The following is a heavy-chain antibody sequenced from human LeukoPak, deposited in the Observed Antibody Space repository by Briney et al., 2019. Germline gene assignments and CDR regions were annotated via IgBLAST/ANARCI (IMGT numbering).Heavy chain of an antibody. CDR2: IYNSDST. CDR3: ARDFPILT. CDR1: GFTVSSNH. J-gene: IGHJ5*02. Sequence: PGGSLRLSCAASGFTVSSNHMNWVRQAPGKGLEWVSVIYNSDSTYYADSVKGRFTISRDNSKNTLYLQMNSLEAEDTAVYYCARDFPILTWGQGTLVTVSS. V-gene: IGHV3-53*01.